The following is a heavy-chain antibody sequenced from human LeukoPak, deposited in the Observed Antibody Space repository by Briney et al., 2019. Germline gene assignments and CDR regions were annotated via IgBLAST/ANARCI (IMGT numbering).Heavy chain of an antibody. Sequence: PGGSLRLSCAASGFSVTNSAMSWVRQAPGKGLDGGSVISVSGGGTYYAGSVKGRFTISIDSSKNTLSLKMDSLRAEDTAVYYCAKAAYYYGSGRDPFDYWGQGTLVTVSS. CDR2: ISVSGGGT. D-gene: IGHD3-10*01. CDR1: GFSVTNSA. V-gene: IGHV3-23*01. CDR3: AKAAYYYGSGRDPFDY. J-gene: IGHJ4*02.